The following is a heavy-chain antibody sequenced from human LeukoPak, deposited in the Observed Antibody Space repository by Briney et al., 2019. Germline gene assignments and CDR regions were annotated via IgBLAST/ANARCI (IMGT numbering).Heavy chain of an antibody. Sequence: GGSLRLSCTVSGFTVSSNSMSWVRQAPGKGLEWVAVISYDGSNKYYADSVKGRFTISRDNSKNTLYLQMNSLRAEDTAVYYCAKDPGAHYYGSGSYRRGSYFDYWGQGTLVTVSS. J-gene: IGHJ4*02. V-gene: IGHV3-30*04. CDR3: AKDPGAHYYGSGSYRRGSYFDY. CDR2: ISYDGSNK. D-gene: IGHD3-10*01. CDR1: GFTVSSNS.